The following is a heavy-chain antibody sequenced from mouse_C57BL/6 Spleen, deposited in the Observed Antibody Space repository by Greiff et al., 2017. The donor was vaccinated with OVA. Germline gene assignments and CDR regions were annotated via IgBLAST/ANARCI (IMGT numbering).Heavy chain of an antibody. Sequence: QVQLQQSGPELVKPGASVKISCKASGYAFSSSWMNWVKQRPGKGLEWIGRIYPGDGDTNYNGKFKGKATLTADKSSSTAYMQLSSLTSEDSAVYFCARDGSSLWFAYWGQGTLVTVSA. D-gene: IGHD1-1*01. J-gene: IGHJ3*01. V-gene: IGHV1-82*01. CDR1: GYAFSSSW. CDR3: ARDGSSLWFAY. CDR2: IYPGDGDT.